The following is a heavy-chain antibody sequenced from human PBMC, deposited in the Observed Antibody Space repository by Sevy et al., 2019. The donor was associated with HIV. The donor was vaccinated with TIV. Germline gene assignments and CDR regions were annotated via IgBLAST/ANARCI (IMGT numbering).Heavy chain of an antibody. Sequence: GGSLRLACAASGFTFSDYYMSWIRQAPGKGLEWVSYLSGSATFIDYADSLQGRFTISRDNAKNSLYLQMNSLRAEDTAVYYCARGEYFGELGNWFDPWGQGTLVTVSS. CDR2: LSGSATFI. D-gene: IGHD3-10*01. CDR1: GFTFSDYY. CDR3: ARGEYFGELGNWFDP. V-gene: IGHV3-11*01. J-gene: IGHJ5*02.